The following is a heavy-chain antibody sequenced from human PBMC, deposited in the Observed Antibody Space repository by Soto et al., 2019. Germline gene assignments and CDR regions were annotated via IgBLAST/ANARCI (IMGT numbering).Heavy chain of an antibody. J-gene: IGHJ4*02. D-gene: IGHD5-18*01. CDR1: GFTFSSYG. Sequence: PGGALRLSCAASGFTFSSYGMHWVRQAPGKGLEWVAVISYDGSNKYYADSVKGRFTISRDNSKNTLYLQMNSLRAEDTAVYYCAKPVRGYSYGYVDDYWGQGTLVTVSS. CDR2: ISYDGSNK. CDR3: AKPVRGYSYGYVDDY. V-gene: IGHV3-30*18.